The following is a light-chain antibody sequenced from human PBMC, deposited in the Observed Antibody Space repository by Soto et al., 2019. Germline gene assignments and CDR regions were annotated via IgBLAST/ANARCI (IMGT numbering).Light chain of an antibody. V-gene: IGKV1-27*01. CDR2: AAS. Sequence: DIQMTQSPSSLSASVGDRVTITCRASQGINNYLAWYQQKQGKVPNLLIYAASTLQSGVPSRFSGRGSGTDFTLTISSLQPEDVATYSCQKYNSAQISFGQGTRLEIK. CDR3: QKYNSAQIS. CDR1: QGINNY. J-gene: IGKJ5*01.